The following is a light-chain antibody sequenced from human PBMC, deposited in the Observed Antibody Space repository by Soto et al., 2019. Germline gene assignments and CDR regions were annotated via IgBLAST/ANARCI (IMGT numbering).Light chain of an antibody. CDR2: DVN. CDR3: TSPTPGSLYV. J-gene: IGLJ1*01. CDR1: SSDVGVSNY. V-gene: IGLV2-14*01. Sequence: QSALTQPASVSGSPGQSITVSCTGISSDVGVSNYVSWYQQHPGKAPRLIIFDVNNRPSGVSNRFSGSKSGNTASLTISGLQAEDEADYFCTSPTPGSLYVFGTGTKLTVL.